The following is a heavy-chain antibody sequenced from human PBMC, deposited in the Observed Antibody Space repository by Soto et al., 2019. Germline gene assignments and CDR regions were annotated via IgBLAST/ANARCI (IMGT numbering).Heavy chain of an antibody. D-gene: IGHD3-22*01. CDR1: GFSLSTSVMC. V-gene: IGHV2-70*01. J-gene: IGHJ4*02. CDR2: IDWDDDK. Sequence: SGPTLVNPTQTLTLTCTFSGFSLSTSVMCVSWIRQPPGKALEWLALIDWDDDKYYSASLKTRLTISKDTSKNQVVLTMTNMDPVDTATYYCARIRLHDYYDTSGSFDHWGQGTLVTVSS. CDR3: ARIRLHDYYDTSGSFDH.